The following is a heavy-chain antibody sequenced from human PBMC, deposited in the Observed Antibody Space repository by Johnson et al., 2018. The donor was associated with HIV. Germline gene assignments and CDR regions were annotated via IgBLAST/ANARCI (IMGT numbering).Heavy chain of an antibody. J-gene: IGHJ3*02. CDR1: GFTFSSYA. V-gene: IGHV3-23*04. CDR3: AKPPSMGADAFDI. Sequence: VQLVESGGGLVQPGGSLRLSCAASGFTFSSYAMSWVRQAPGKGLEWVSAISGSGHSTYYADSVKGRFTISSDNSNKTVYLQMNSLGPEDTAVYYCAKPPSMGADAFDIWGQGTMVTVSS. CDR2: ISGSGHST. D-gene: IGHD3-16*01.